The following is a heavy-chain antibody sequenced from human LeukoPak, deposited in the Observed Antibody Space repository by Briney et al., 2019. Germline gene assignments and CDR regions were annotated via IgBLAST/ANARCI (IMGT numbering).Heavy chain of an antibody. CDR2: VNRDGSTT. V-gene: IGHV3-74*01. J-gene: IGHJ4*02. CDR1: GFTFSSYR. CDR3: VRGGDYGSLAY. Sequence: PGGSLRLSCAAAGFTFSSYRMHWVRQAPGKGLVWVSGVNRDGSTTSYADSAKGRFTISRDNAKNTLSLQMNSLGVEDTAVYYCVRGGDYGSLAYWGQGTLVTVSS. D-gene: IGHD4-17*01.